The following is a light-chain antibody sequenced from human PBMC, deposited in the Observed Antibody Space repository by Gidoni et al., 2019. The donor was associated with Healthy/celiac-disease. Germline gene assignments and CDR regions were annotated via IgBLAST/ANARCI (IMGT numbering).Light chain of an antibody. V-gene: IGKV3-20*01. CDR1: QSVSSSY. CDR2: GAS. CDR3: QQYGSSPD. Sequence: EIVLTQSPGTLSLSPGERATLSCRASQSVSSSYFAWYQQKPDQAPRLLIYGASSRATGIPGRFSGSGSGTDFTLTISRLEPEDFAVYYCQQYGSSPDFGGGTKVEIK. J-gene: IGKJ4*01.